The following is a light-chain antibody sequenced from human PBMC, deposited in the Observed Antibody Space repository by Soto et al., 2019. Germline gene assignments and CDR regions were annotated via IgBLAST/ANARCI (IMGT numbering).Light chain of an antibody. CDR1: QSVSSN. CDR3: DQYNNWSTFT. J-gene: IGKJ3*01. Sequence: EIVMTQSPATLSVSPGERATLSCRASQSVSSNLAWYQQKPGPAPRLLIYGAYTTATGITARFSGSGSGTEVSITSNSLHSEAFAVYSYDQYNNWSTFTFGPGTKVYIK. CDR2: GAY. V-gene: IGKV3-15*01.